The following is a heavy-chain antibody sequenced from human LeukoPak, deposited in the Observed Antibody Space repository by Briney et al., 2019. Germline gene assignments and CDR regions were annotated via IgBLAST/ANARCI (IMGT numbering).Heavy chain of an antibody. J-gene: IGHJ4*02. V-gene: IGHV4-39*01. D-gene: IGHD3-22*01. CDR1: GGSISSSSYY. CDR2: IYYSGST. CDR3: ARQGSGYYWGKYYFDY. Sequence: SETLSLTCTVSGGSISSSSYYWGWIRQPPGKGLEWIGSIYYSGSTYYNPSLKSRVTISVDTSKNQFSLKLSSVTAADTAVYYWARQGSGYYWGKYYFDYWGQGTRVTVSS.